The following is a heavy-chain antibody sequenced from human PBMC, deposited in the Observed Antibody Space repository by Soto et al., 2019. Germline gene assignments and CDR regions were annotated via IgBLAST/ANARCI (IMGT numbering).Heavy chain of an antibody. V-gene: IGHV3-23*01. CDR2: ISGSGGST. Sequence: AGSLRLSCAASGFTFSSYDLSWVRQAPGKGLEWVSAISGSGGSTYYTDSVKGRFSISGDKSKNPLYLQMNSVRAEDTAMYYCAMPTALGGSCPDYWGQGTLVTVSS. CDR3: AMPTALGGSCPDY. J-gene: IGHJ4*02. CDR1: GFTFSSYD. D-gene: IGHD3-16*01.